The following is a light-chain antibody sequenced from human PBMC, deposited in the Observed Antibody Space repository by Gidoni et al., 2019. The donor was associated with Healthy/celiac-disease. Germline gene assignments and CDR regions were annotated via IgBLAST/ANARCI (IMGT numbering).Light chain of an antibody. V-gene: IGLV3-25*02. CDR2: KDS. J-gene: IGLJ2*01. CDR1: ALPKQY. Sequence: SYELTQPPPVSVSPGQTARITCSGDALPKQYAYWYQQKPGQAPVLVIYKDSERPSGIPERFSGSSSGTTDTWTISGGQAEDEADYYCQSADSSGTYVVFGGGTKLTVL. CDR3: QSADSSGTYVV.